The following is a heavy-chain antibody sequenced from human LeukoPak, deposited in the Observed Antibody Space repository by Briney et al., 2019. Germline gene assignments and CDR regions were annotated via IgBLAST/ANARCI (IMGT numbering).Heavy chain of an antibody. J-gene: IGHJ4*02. CDR2: ISYDGSNK. D-gene: IGHD1-26*01. Sequence: GGSLRLSCAASGFTFSSYAMHWVRQAPGKGLGWVAVISYDGSNKYYADSVKGRFTISRDNSKNTLYLQMNSLRAEDTAVYYCARERTRHSGSYSYYFDYWGQGTLVTVSS. V-gene: IGHV3-30-3*01. CDR3: ARERTRHSGSYSYYFDY. CDR1: GFTFSSYA.